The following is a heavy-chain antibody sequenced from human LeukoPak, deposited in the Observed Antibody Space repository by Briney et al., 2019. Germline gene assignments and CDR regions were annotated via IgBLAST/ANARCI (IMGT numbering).Heavy chain of an antibody. V-gene: IGHV3-48*03. CDR3: ARDQLPYYYGSGSSNWFDP. D-gene: IGHD3-10*01. Sequence: GGSLRLSCAASGFTFSSYEMNWVRQAPGKGVEWVSYISSSGSTIYYADSVKGRFSISRDNAKNSLYLQMNSLRAEDTAVYYCARDQLPYYYGSGSSNWFDPWGQGTLVTVSS. CDR1: GFTFSSYE. J-gene: IGHJ5*02. CDR2: ISSSGSTI.